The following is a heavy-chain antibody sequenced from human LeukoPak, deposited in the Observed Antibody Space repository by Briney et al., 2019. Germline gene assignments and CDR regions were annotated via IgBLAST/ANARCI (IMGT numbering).Heavy chain of an antibody. CDR2: IYPGDSDT. CDR1: GYSFTSYW. J-gene: IGHJ4*02. D-gene: IGHD2-2*01. Sequence: LGESLKISCKGSGYSFTSYWIGWVRQMPGKGLEWMGIIYPGDSDTRYSPSFQGQVTISADKSISTAYLQWSSLKASDTATYYCATAIGLYCSSTSCPLDYWGQGTLVTVSS. CDR3: ATAIGLYCSSTSCPLDY. V-gene: IGHV5-51*01.